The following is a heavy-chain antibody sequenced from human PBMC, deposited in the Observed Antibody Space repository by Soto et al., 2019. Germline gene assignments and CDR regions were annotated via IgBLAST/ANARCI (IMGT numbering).Heavy chain of an antibody. J-gene: IGHJ4*02. V-gene: IGHV1-69*08. CDR3: AREGAVPAATGFDY. Sequence: QVQLVQSGAEVKKPGSSVKVSCKASGGTFSSYTISWVRQAPGQGLEWMGRIIPILGIANYAQKFQGRVTITADKSTSSAYMELSSLRSEDTAVYYCAREGAVPAATGFDYWGQGTLVTVSS. CDR2: IIPILGIA. CDR1: GGTFSSYT. D-gene: IGHD2-2*01.